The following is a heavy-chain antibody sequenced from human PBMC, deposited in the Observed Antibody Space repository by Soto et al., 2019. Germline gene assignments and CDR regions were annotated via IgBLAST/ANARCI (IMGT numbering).Heavy chain of an antibody. V-gene: IGHV4-30-4*01. Sequence: PSETLSLTCTVSGGSISSGDYYWSWIRQPPGKGLEWIGYIYYSGSTYYNPSLKSRVTISVDTSKNQFSLKLSSVTAADTAVYYCAGHTGIAAVPFDYWGQGTLVTVSS. D-gene: IGHD6-13*01. CDR3: AGHTGIAAVPFDY. J-gene: IGHJ4*02. CDR2: IYYSGST. CDR1: GGSISSGDYY.